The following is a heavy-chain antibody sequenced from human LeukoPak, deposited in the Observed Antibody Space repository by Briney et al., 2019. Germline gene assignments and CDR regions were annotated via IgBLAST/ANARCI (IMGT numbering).Heavy chain of an antibody. CDR2: INQDGSEK. Sequence: GGSLRLSCAASGFTFSRYWMSWVRQAPGKGLEWVANINQDGSEKYYVDSVKGRFTISRDNAGTSVSLQMNSLRAEDTAVYYCARENSRVNWFDPWGQGTLVTASS. CDR3: ARENSRVNWFDP. D-gene: IGHD6-13*01. CDR1: GFTFSRYW. V-gene: IGHV3-7*01. J-gene: IGHJ5*02.